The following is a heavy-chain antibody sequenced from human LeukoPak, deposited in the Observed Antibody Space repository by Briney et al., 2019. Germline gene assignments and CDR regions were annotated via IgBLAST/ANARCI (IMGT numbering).Heavy chain of an antibody. CDR1: GFTFSSYS. D-gene: IGHD3-22*01. V-gene: IGHV3-21*01. J-gene: IGHJ4*02. CDR3: ARVSYYYDSSGKYPFDY. CDR2: ISDSSNSI. Sequence: PGGSLRLSCAASGFTFSSYSMNWVRQSPGKGLDWVSSISDSSNSIHYADSVKGRFTISRDNARNSPYLLMNSLRAEDTAVYYCARVSYYYDSSGKYPFDYWGQGTLVTVSS.